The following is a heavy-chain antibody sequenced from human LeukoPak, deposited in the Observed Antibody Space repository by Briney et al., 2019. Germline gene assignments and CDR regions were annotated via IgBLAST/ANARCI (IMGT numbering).Heavy chain of an antibody. V-gene: IGHV1-18*01. CDR2: ISAYNGNT. J-gene: IGHJ6*03. CDR1: RYSFTSHG. CDR3: ARVVGLLLFGELGPTEPYYYYYMDV. D-gene: IGHD3-10*01. Sequence: APVKVSRKPSRYSFTSHGISWVRQAPGQGLEWVGWISAYNGNTNYAHKLQGRVTMTTDTSTSTAYKELWSQRSDDTAVYYCARVVGLLLFGELGPTEPYYYYYMDVWGKGTTVTVSS.